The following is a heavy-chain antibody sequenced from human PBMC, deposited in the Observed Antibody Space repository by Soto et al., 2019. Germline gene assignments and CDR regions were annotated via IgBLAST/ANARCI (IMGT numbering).Heavy chain of an antibody. CDR1: RFTFPSSW. J-gene: IGHJ5*02. CDR3: AGIQNHWFDP. D-gene: IGHD1-20*01. V-gene: IGHV3-7*01. Sequence: EVQLVESGGGLVQPGGSLRLSCALSRFTFPSSWMSWVRQAPGKGLEWVANIKQDGSEAYYLDSVKGRFTISRDNAWTSLYLQMNILSADDTAVDYCAGIQNHWFDPWGQGTLVTVAS. CDR2: IKQDGSEA.